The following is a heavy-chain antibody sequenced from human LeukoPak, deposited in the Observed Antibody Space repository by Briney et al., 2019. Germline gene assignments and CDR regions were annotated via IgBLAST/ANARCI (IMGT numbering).Heavy chain of an antibody. D-gene: IGHD6-13*01. Sequence: GGSLRLSCAASGFTFSSYSMNWVRQAPGKGLEWVSAISGSGGSTYYADSVKGRFTISRDNSKNTLYLQMNSLRAEDTAVYYCAKDWWGSSWPPTFDYWGQGTLVTVSS. CDR1: GFTFSSYS. J-gene: IGHJ4*02. CDR2: ISGSGGST. CDR3: AKDWWGSSWPPTFDY. V-gene: IGHV3-23*01.